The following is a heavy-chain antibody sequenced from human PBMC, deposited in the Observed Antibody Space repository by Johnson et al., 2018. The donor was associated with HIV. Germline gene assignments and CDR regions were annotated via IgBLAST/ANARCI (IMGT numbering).Heavy chain of an antibody. V-gene: IGHV3-20*04. CDR2: INWSGGST. Sequence: VQLMESGGGVVRPGGSLRLSCAASGFTFDDYGMSWVRQAPGKGLEWVSGINWSGGSTGYADSVKGRFTISRDNAKNSLYLQMNSLRVEDTAVYFCAGYHNSGDYDDAFDIWGQGTMVTVSS. J-gene: IGHJ3*02. CDR3: AGYHNSGDYDDAFDI. CDR1: GFTFDDYG. D-gene: IGHD3-22*01.